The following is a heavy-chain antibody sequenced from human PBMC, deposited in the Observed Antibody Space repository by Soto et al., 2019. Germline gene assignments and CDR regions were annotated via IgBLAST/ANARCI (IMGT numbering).Heavy chain of an antibody. CDR3: ATAYYDFWSGYSNFDY. V-gene: IGHV1-46*01. CDR2: INPSGGST. Sequence: QVQLVQSGAEVKKPGASVKVSCKASGYTFTSYYMHWVRQAPGQGLEWMGIINPSGGSTSYAQKFQGRVTMTRDTSTSTVYMELSSLRSEDTAVYYCATAYYDFWSGYSNFDYWGQGTLVTVSS. CDR1: GYTFTSYY. J-gene: IGHJ4*02. D-gene: IGHD3-3*01.